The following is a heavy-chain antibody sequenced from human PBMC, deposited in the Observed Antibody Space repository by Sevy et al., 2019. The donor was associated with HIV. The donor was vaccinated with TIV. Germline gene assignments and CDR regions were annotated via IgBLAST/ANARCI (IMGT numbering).Heavy chain of an antibody. D-gene: IGHD3-22*01. Sequence: GESLKISCKGSGYIFKNYWIGWVRQVPGKGLEWMGIFYPGNSDFRYSPSFQGHVTISADKSISAAYLQWRSLKASDTAMYFCARGLYYYDSSSYSDAFDIWGQGTMVTVSS. V-gene: IGHV5-51*01. CDR2: FYPGNSDF. J-gene: IGHJ3*02. CDR3: ARGLYYYDSSSYSDAFDI. CDR1: GYIFKNYW.